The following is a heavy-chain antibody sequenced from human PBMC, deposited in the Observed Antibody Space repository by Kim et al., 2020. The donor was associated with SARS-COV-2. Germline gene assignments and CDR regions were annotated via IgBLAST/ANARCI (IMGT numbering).Heavy chain of an antibody. D-gene: IGHD3-22*01. J-gene: IGHJ5*02. CDR3: ARQPVYYDSSGWDWFDP. CDR2: IYYSGST. V-gene: IGHV4-39*01. CDR1: GGSISSSSYY. Sequence: SETLSLTCTVSGGSISSSSYYWGWIRQPPGKGLEWIGSIYYSGSTYYNPSLKSRVTISVDTSKNQFSLKLSSVTAADTAVYYCARQPVYYDSSGWDWFDPWGQGTLVTVSS.